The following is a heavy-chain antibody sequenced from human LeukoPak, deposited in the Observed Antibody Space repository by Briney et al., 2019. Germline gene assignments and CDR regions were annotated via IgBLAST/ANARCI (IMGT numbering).Heavy chain of an antibody. J-gene: IGHJ4*02. CDR2: ISDSGAST. CDR3: AKSHYYDSPFDS. D-gene: IGHD3-22*01. V-gene: IGHV3-23*01. Sequence: PGGSLRLSCAGAGFTFGRYAMTWVRQAPGKGLEWVSGISDSGASTYYAESVKGRSTISRDSSKNTMFLQMNSLRVEDTAIYYCAKSHYYDSPFDSWGQGTVVTVSS. CDR1: GFTFGRYA.